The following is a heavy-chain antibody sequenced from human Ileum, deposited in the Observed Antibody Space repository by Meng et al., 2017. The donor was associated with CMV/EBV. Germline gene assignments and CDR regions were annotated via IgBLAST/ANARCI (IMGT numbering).Heavy chain of an antibody. D-gene: IGHD6-19*01. CDR1: GFSFSSHA. V-gene: IGHV3-30*04. J-gene: IGHJ6*02. CDR2: TPYDGSNT. CDR3: ARVWGGVAGRGDV. Sequence: GESLKISCAASGFSFSSHAMHWVRQAPGKGLEWVAGTPYDGSNTYYADSVRGRFTISRDNSKNTLYLQMSSLRAEDTAVYYCARVWGGVAGRGDVWGQGTMVTVS.